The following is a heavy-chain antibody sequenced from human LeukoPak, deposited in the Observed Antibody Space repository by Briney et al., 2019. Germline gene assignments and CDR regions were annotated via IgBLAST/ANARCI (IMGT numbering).Heavy chain of an antibody. CDR2: IIPIFGTA. Sequence: ASVKVSCKASGGTFSSYAISWVRQAPGQRLEWMGRIIPIFGTANYAHKFKGRVTITTDESTSTAYMELSSLRSEDTAVYYCARDTRADCSGGSCYPLYYYYYMDVWGKGTTVTVSS. V-gene: IGHV1-69*05. CDR1: GGTFSSYA. D-gene: IGHD2-15*01. CDR3: ARDTRADCSGGSCYPLYYYYYMDV. J-gene: IGHJ6*03.